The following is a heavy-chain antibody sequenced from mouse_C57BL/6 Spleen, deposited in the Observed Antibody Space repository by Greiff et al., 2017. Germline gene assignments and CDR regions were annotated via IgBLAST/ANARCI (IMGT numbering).Heavy chain of an antibody. D-gene: IGHD2-3*01. V-gene: IGHV2-5*01. Sequence: VQLQQSGPGLVQPSQSLSITCTVSGFSLTSYGVHWVRQSPGKGLEWLGVIWRGGSTDYNAAFMSRLSITKDNSKSQVFFKMNSLQADDTAIYYCAKMEWLLPPYAMDYWGQGTSVTVSS. CDR1: GFSLTSYG. CDR2: IWRGGST. CDR3: AKMEWLLPPYAMDY. J-gene: IGHJ4*01.